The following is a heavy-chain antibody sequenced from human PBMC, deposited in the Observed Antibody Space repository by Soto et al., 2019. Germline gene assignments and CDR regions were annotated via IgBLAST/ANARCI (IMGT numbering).Heavy chain of an antibody. J-gene: IGHJ6*03. Sequence: SETLSLTCTVSGGSISSYYWSWIRQPPGKGLEWIGYIYYSGSTNYNPSLKSRVTISVDTSKNQFSLKLSSVTAADTAVYYCARGEDGVFYRGTRGYAYYYMDVWGKGTTVTVSS. CDR3: ARGEDGVFYRGTRGYAYYYMDV. D-gene: IGHD2-8*01. V-gene: IGHV4-59*08. CDR2: IYYSGST. CDR1: GGSISSYY.